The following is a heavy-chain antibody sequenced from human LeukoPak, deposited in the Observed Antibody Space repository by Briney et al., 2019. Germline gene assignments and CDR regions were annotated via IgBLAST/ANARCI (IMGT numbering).Heavy chain of an antibody. CDR3: ARAPYGSGSYYHGYYYGMDV. Sequence: SETLSLTCAVYGGSFSGYYWSWIRQPPGKGLEWIGEINHSGSTNYNPSLKSRVTTSVDTSKNQFSLKLSSVTAADTAVYYCARAPYGSGSYYHGYYYGMDVWGKGTTVTVSS. D-gene: IGHD3-10*01. V-gene: IGHV4-34*01. CDR1: GGSFSGYY. CDR2: INHSGST. J-gene: IGHJ6*04.